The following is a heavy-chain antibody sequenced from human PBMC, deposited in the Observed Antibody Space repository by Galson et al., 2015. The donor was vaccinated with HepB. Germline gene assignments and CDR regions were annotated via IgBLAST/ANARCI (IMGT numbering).Heavy chain of an antibody. J-gene: IGHJ4*02. CDR2: IYPGDSDA. CDR1: GYTLTDYW. CDR3: ARVAVGPTSPGELDY. Sequence: QSVAEVKKPGEALKISRKSSGYTLTDYWIGWVRQMPGKGLEWMGLIYPGDSDARYSTSFQGQVTISADMSLNTAYLQWSGLKASDTAMYYCARVAVGPTSPGELDYWGQGTLVTVSS. V-gene: IGHV5-51*01. D-gene: IGHD1-26*01.